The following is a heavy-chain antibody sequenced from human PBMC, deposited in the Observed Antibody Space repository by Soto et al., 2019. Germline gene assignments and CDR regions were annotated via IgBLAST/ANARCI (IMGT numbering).Heavy chain of an antibody. V-gene: IGHV1-18*01. CDR2: ISAYNGNT. D-gene: IGHD2-2*01. CDR3: ARDYNVVVPAAIPDY. CDR1: VYTFTIYG. Sequence: GASVKVSCKASVYTFTIYGISWVRQAPGQGLEWMGWISAYNGNTNYAQKLQGRVTMTTDTSTSTAYMELRSLRSDDTAVYYCARDYNVVVPAAIPDYWGQGTLVTVSS. J-gene: IGHJ4*02.